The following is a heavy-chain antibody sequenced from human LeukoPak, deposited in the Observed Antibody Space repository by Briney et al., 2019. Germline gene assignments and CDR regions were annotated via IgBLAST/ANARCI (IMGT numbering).Heavy chain of an antibody. Sequence: PGGSLRLSCAASGFPFSNHAMSWVRQPPGKGLEWVSAISNGNTYYADSVRGRFTISRDDSKNMVYLQVNSLRVEDTALYYCVREAGYCASVCLKSNWFDPWGQGTLVTVSS. J-gene: IGHJ5*02. CDR2: ISNGNT. CDR1: GFPFSNHA. D-gene: IGHD2-21*02. CDR3: VREAGYCASVCLKSNWFDP. V-gene: IGHV3-23*01.